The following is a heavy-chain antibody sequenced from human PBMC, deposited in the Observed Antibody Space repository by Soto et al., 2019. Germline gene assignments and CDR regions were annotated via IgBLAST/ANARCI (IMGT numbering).Heavy chain of an antibody. D-gene: IGHD3-3*01. CDR1: GFTFGDYA. CDR2: IRSKAYGGTT. V-gene: IGHV3-49*03. Sequence: PGGSLRLSCTASGFTFGDYAMSWFRQAPGKGLEWVGFIRSKAYGGTTEYAASVKGRFTISRDDSKSIAYLQMNSLKTEDTAVYYCTRASNDFWSGYLQFDYWGQGTLVTVSS. J-gene: IGHJ4*02. CDR3: TRASNDFWSGYLQFDY.